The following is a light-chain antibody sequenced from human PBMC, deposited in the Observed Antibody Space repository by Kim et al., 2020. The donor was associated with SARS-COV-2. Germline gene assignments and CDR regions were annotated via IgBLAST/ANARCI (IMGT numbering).Light chain of an antibody. V-gene: IGLV1-44*01. CDR2: TDD. Sequence: GQRVTISCSGSSSNIGSNTVNWYQQFPGTAPQHLIDTDDRRPSGVSDRVSCSKSGTSASLAISALRSEDEADYYCATWDDSLDVWMFGGGTKLTVL. CDR1: SSNIGSNT. J-gene: IGLJ3*02. CDR3: ATWDDSLDVWM.